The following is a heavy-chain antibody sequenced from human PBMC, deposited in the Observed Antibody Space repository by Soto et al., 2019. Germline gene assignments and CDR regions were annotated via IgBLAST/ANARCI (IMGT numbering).Heavy chain of an antibody. CDR2: IYYSGST. J-gene: IGHJ4*02. CDR1: GGSISSYY. D-gene: IGHD3-3*01. CDR3: ARLTDRITIFGVVIPGYFDY. Sequence: QVQLQESGPGLVKPSETLSLTCTVSGGSISSYYWSWIRQPPGKGLEWIGYIYYSGSTNYNPSLKSRVTISVDTSKNQFSLKLSSVTAADTAVYYCARLTDRITIFGVVIPGYFDYWGQGTLVTVSS. V-gene: IGHV4-59*08.